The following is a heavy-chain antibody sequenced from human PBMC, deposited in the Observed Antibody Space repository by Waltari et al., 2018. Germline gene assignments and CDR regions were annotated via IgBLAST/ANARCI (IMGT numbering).Heavy chain of an antibody. V-gene: IGHV1-18*04. Sequence: QVQLVQSGPEVKKPGASVKVSCKASGYTFTDYIITWVRQAPGQGLEWMGWISDYDGTINYAQKVQDRVTMTTDTSATTAYMELRSLRSDDAAVYYCARRRRIAVTDSEAFYFDYWGQGTLVTVSS. D-gene: IGHD6-19*01. CDR3: ARRRRIAVTDSEAFYFDY. J-gene: IGHJ4*02. CDR1: GYTFTDYI. CDR2: ISDYDGTI.